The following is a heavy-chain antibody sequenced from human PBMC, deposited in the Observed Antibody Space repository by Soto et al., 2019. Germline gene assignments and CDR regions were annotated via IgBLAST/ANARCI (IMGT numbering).Heavy chain of an antibody. Sequence: ASVKVSCKASGYTFTSYGISWVRQAPGQGLEWMGWINTYNGNTNYAQKLQGRVTMTTDTSTSTAYMELRSLRSDDTAVYYCARGANTAMVTRWFDPWGQGTLVTVSS. CDR1: GYTFTSYG. CDR3: ARGANTAMVTRWFDP. D-gene: IGHD5-18*01. CDR2: INTYNGNT. J-gene: IGHJ5*02. V-gene: IGHV1-18*01.